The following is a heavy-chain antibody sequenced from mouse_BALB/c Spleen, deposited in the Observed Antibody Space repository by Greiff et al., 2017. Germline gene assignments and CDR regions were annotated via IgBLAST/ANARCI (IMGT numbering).Heavy chain of an antibody. V-gene: IGHV6-6*02. Sequence: EVKLVESGGGLVQPGGSMKLSCVASGFTFSNYWMNWVRQSPEKGLEWVAEIRLKSNNYATHYAESVKGRFTISRDDSKSSVYLQMNNLRAEDTGIYYCTRSERWFAYWGQGTLVTVSA. CDR3: TRSERWFAY. J-gene: IGHJ3*01. CDR2: IRLKSNNYAT. CDR1: GFTFSNYW.